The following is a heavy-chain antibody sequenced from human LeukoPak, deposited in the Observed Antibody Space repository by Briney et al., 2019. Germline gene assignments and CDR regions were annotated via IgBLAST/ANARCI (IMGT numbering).Heavy chain of an antibody. D-gene: IGHD3-16*01. CDR2: INPNSGGT. CDR1: GYTFTGYY. J-gene: IGHJ2*01. Sequence: ASVKVSCKASGYTFTGYYMHWVRQAPGQGLEWMGWINPNSGGTNYAQKFQGGVSMNRDTSISKAYMELSRVRSDDTAVYYCARLMSWGASSWYFDLWGRGTLVTVSS. CDR3: ARLMSWGASSWYFDL. V-gene: IGHV1-2*02.